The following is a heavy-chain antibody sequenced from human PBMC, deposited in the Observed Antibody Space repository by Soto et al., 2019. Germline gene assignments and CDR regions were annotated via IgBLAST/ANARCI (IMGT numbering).Heavy chain of an antibody. CDR3: ARHGNTVTTGYYYGMDV. Sequence: SETLSLTCTVSGASISSSNYYWGWIRQPPGRGLEWIGTMYYSGRTYYNPSLKSRVTTSVDTSKNQFSLKLSAVTATDTAVYYCARHGNTVTTGYYYGMDVWGQGTTVTV. CDR2: MYYSGRT. V-gene: IGHV4-39*01. D-gene: IGHD4-17*01. CDR1: GASISSSNYY. J-gene: IGHJ6*02.